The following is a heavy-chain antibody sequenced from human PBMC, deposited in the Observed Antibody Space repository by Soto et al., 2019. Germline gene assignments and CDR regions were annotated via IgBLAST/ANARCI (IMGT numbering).Heavy chain of an antibody. J-gene: IGHJ3*02. Sequence: ESLKLSCTGSGYSFTSYWIGWVRQMPGKGLEWMGIIYPGDSDTRYSPSFQGQVTISADKSISTAYLQWSSLKASDTAMYYCARHKGDGYNGDAFDIWGQGTMVTVSS. CDR1: GYSFTSYW. CDR3: ARHKGDGYNGDAFDI. D-gene: IGHD5-12*01. V-gene: IGHV5-51*01. CDR2: IYPGDSDT.